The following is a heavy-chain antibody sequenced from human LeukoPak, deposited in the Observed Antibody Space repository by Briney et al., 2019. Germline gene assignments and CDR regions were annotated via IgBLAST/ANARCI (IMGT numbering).Heavy chain of an antibody. CDR3: ARSITMVRGATRAVWFDP. CDR1: GGSISSYY. Sequence: SESLSLTCTVSGGSISSYYWSWIRQPPGKGLEWIGYIYYSGSTNYNPSLKSRVTISVDTSKNQFSLKLNSVTAADTAVYYCARSITMVRGATRAVWFDPWGQGTLVTVSS. J-gene: IGHJ5*02. D-gene: IGHD3-10*01. CDR2: IYYSGST. V-gene: IGHV4-59*01.